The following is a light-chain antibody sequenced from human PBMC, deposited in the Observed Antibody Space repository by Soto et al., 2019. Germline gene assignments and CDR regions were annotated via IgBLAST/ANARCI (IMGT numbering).Light chain of an antibody. CDR1: ESISSW. CDR3: QQYNSLSPWT. J-gene: IGKJ1*01. V-gene: IGKV1-5*02. CDR2: DAS. Sequence: DIQMTQTPSTLLASVGDTVSILCRASESISSWLAWYQQKPGNAPRLLIYDASKLGRGVPSRFSGAGSGTEFILTISSLQPDDFATYFCQQYNSLSPWTFGQGTKVDIK.